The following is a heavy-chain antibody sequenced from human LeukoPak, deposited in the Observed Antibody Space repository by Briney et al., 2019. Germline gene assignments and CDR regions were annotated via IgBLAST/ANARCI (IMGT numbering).Heavy chain of an antibody. V-gene: IGHV1-8*03. CDR1: GYTFTSYD. CDR3: AREAAGYSGYDYGNDY. D-gene: IGHD5-12*01. CDR2: MNPNSGNT. J-gene: IGHJ4*02. Sequence: ASVKVSCKASGYTFTSYDINWVRQATGQGLEWMGWMNPNSGNTGYAQKFQGRVTITRNTSISTAYMELSSLRSEDTAVYYCAREAAGYSGYDYGNDYWGQGTLVTVSS.